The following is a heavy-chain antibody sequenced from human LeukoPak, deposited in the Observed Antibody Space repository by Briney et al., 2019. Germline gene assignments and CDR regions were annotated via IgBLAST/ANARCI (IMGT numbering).Heavy chain of an antibody. CDR1: GGSISSSSYY. V-gene: IGHV4-39*07. D-gene: IGHD1-1*01. Sequence: KPSETLSLTCTVSGGSISSSSYYWGWIRQPPGKGLEWIGSIYYSGSTNYNPSLKSRVTISVDTSKNQFSLKLSSVTAADTAVYYCARFELRSHQGYFDYWGQGTLVTVSS. J-gene: IGHJ4*02. CDR2: IYYSGST. CDR3: ARFELRSHQGYFDY.